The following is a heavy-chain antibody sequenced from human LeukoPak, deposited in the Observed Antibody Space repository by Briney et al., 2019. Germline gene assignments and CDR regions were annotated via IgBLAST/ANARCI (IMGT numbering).Heavy chain of an antibody. Sequence: SETLSLTCGVSGGSIRSYYWSWIRQSPVKGLEWSGVVYHTGSTKYNPSLKSRVSISVDRSKNQFSLTLTSVTAADTAVYYCARGLDYDSSPSDAFDVWGQGTMVTVSS. J-gene: IGHJ3*01. D-gene: IGHD3-22*01. CDR3: ARGLDYDSSPSDAFDV. V-gene: IGHV4-59*01. CDR2: VYHTGST. CDR1: GGSIRSYY.